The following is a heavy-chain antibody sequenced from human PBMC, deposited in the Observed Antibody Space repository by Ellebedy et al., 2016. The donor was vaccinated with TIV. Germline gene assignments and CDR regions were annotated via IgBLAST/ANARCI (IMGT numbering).Heavy chain of an antibody. CDR1: GGTFSSYA. J-gene: IGHJ5*02. V-gene: IGHV1-69*13. CDR3: ARDSQFSGWFDP. D-gene: IGHD2-15*01. CDR2: IIPIFGTA. Sequence: SVKVSXKASGGTFSSYAISWVRQAPGQGLEWMGGIIPIFGTANYAQKFQGRVTITADESTSTAYMELSSLRSEDTAVYYCARDSQFSGWFDPWGQGTLVTVSS.